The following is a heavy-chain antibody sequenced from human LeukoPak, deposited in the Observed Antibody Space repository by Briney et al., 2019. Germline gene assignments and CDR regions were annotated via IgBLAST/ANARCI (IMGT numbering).Heavy chain of an antibody. D-gene: IGHD5-18*01. CDR2: IYYSGST. J-gene: IGHJ3*02. CDR1: GGSISSYY. V-gene: IGHV4-59*01. CDR3: ARGTEQLLDAFDI. Sequence: SETLSLTCTVSGGSISSYYWSWIRQPPGKGLEWIGYIYYSGSTNYNPSLKSRVTISVDTSKNQFSLKLSSVTAADTAVYYCARGTEQLLDAFDIWGQGTMVTVSS.